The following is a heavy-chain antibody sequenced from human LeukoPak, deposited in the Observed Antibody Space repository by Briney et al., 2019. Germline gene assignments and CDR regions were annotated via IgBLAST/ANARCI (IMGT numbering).Heavy chain of an antibody. Sequence: SQTLSLTFAISGDSVSSNSAAWNWLRQSPSRGLEWLGRTYYRSKWYIDYAASVRGRITISPDTSKNQFYLQLNSVTLEDTAMYYCARYTSTWYLEYWGQGTVVTVSS. CDR1: GDSVSSNSAA. J-gene: IGHJ4*02. CDR2: TYYRSKWYI. CDR3: ARYTSTWYLEY. V-gene: IGHV6-1*01. D-gene: IGHD6-13*01.